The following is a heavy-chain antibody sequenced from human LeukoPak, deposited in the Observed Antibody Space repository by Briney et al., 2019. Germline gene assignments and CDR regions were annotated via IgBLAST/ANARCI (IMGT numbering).Heavy chain of an antibody. V-gene: IGHV3-21*04. D-gene: IGHD4-17*01. J-gene: IGHJ1*01. CDR1: GFTFSSYS. CDR2: ISSSSSYI. Sequence: WGSLRLSSAASGFTFSSYSMNWVRQAPGKGLEWVSSISSSSSYIYYADSVKGRFTISRDNAKNSLYLQMNSLRAEDTAVYYCAKEIYGDTTGGRFHHWGQGTLVTVSS. CDR3: AKEIYGDTTGGRFHH.